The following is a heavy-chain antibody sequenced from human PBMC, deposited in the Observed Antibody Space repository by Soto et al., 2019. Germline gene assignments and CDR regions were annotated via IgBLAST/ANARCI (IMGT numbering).Heavy chain of an antibody. J-gene: IGHJ2*01. Sequence: SETLSLTCTVSGGSISSYYWSWIRQPPGKGLEWIGYIYYSGSTNYNPSLKSRVTISVDTSKNQFSLKLSSVTAADTAVYYCARATVTSFGTLWYFDLWGRGTLVTVSS. CDR2: IYYSGST. CDR3: ARATVTSFGTLWYFDL. CDR1: GGSISSYY. V-gene: IGHV4-59*01. D-gene: IGHD4-17*01.